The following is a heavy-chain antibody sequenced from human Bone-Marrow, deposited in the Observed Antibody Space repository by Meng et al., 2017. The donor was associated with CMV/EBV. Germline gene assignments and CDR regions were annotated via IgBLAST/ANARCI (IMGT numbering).Heavy chain of an antibody. CDR2: IIPIFSTA. V-gene: IGHV1-69*05. CDR3: ARQGGGGDCYNY. Sequence: KASGGTVSSDAISWVRQAPGQGLEWRGGIIPIFSTANYAQKFQGRVTITTDESTSTAYMELSSLRSEDTAVYYCARQGGGGDCYNYWGQGTLVTVSS. CDR1: GGTVSSDA. J-gene: IGHJ4*02. D-gene: IGHD2-21*01.